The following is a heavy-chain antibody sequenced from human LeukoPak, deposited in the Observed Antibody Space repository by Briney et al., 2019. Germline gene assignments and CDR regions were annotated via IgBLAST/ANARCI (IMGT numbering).Heavy chain of an antibody. CDR3: TTEKLERPFDP. CDR1: GFTFSNAW. Sequence: GGSLRLSCAASGFTFSNAWMSWVRQAPGKGLEWVGRIKSKTDGGTTDYAAPVKGRFTISRDDSKNTLYLQMNSPKTEDTAVYYCTTEKLERPFDPWGQGTLVTVSS. V-gene: IGHV3-15*01. D-gene: IGHD1-1*01. J-gene: IGHJ5*02. CDR2: IKSKTDGGTT.